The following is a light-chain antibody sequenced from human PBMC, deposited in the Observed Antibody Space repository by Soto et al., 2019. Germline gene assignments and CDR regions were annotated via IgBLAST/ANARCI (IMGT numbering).Light chain of an antibody. V-gene: IGKV2-30*02. CDR2: KAS. CDR1: QSLVHTDGNTY. J-gene: IGKJ1*01. CDR3: MQATHWPWT. Sequence: DGVMTHSPRSLPVTLGQPASVSCRSRQSLVHTDGNTYLSWFQQRPGQSPRRLIYKASNRDSGVPDRFSGSGSGTDFTLKISRVEAEDVGVYYCMQATHWPWTFGQGTKVDIK.